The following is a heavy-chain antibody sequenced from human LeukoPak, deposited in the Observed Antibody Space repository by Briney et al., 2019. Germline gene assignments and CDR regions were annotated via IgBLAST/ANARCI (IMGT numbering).Heavy chain of an antibody. CDR3: AREELAYGSGSYGNYYYYYYMDV. Sequence: ASVKVSCKASGYTFTSYYMHWVRQAPGQGLEWMGIINPSGGSTSYAQKFQGRVTMTRDTSTSTVYMELSSLRSDDTAVYYCAREELAYGSGSYGNYYYYYYMDVWGKGTTVTVCS. CDR1: GYTFTSYY. J-gene: IGHJ6*03. V-gene: IGHV1-46*01. CDR2: INPSGGST. D-gene: IGHD3-10*01.